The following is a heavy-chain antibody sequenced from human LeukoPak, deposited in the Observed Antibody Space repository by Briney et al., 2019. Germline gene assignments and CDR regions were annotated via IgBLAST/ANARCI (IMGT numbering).Heavy chain of an antibody. CDR1: GASVSGSPYY. V-gene: IGHV4-39*07. J-gene: IGHJ3*02. CDR3: AREGVNYYDSSGRDAFDI. Sequence: SETLSLTCTVSGASVSGSPYYWGWIRQPPGKGLEWIGSIYYSGSTYYNPSLKSRVTISVDTSKNQFSLKLSSVTAADTAVYYCAREGVNYYDSSGRDAFDIWGQGTMVTVSS. D-gene: IGHD3-22*01. CDR2: IYYSGST.